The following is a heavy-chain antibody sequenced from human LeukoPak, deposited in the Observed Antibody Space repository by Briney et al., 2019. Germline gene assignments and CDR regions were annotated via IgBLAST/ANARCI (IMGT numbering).Heavy chain of an antibody. D-gene: IGHD3-9*01. CDR2: IGGSGDST. J-gene: IGHJ4*02. Sequence: GGSLRLSCAASGFTFSNYAMSWVRQAPGKGLEWVSVIGGSGDSTYYADSVKGRFAISRDNSKNTLYLQMNSLRAEDTAVYYCATGILTGYSGYSDHWGQGTPVTVSS. CDR3: ATGILTGYSGYSDH. CDR1: GFTFSNYA. V-gene: IGHV3-23*01.